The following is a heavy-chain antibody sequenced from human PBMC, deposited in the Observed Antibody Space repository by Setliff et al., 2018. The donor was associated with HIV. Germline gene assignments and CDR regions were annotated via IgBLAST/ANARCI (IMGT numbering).Heavy chain of an antibody. CDR2: LYNDGST. V-gene: IGHV3-66*01. J-gene: IGHJ4*02. D-gene: IGHD3-9*01. Sequence: PGGSLRLSCAVSGFTISYDHVAWVRQAPGKGLEWVSALYNDGSTYYTDSVKDRFIISRDNSKNTVFLQMSSLRAEDTAIYYCAKTSNTGYLFCSDYWGQGTLVTVSS. CDR3: AKTSNTGYLFCSDY. CDR1: GFTISYDH.